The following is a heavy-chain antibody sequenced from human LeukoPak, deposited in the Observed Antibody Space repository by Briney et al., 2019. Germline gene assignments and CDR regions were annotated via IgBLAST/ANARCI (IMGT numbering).Heavy chain of an antibody. Sequence: SVKVSCKASGGTFSSYAISWVRQAPGQGLEWMGGIIPIFGTANYAQKFQGRVTITADESTSTAYMELSSLRSEDTAVYYCAREGVVAAPYGAFDIWGQGTMVTVSS. CDR1: GGTFSSYA. J-gene: IGHJ3*02. V-gene: IGHV1-69*13. D-gene: IGHD3-22*01. CDR2: IIPIFGTA. CDR3: AREGVVAAPYGAFDI.